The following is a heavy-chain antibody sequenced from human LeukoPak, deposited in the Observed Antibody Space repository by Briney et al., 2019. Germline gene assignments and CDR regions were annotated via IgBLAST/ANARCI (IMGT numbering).Heavy chain of an antibody. J-gene: IGHJ2*01. Sequence: GRSLRLSCAASGFTFSSYAMHWVRQAPGKGLEWVAFVSYDGSNIYYADSVKGRFTISRDNSKNTLNLQMNTLRPDDTAVYYCARNAVSLSWYFDLWGRGTLVTVSS. CDR3: ARNAVSLSWYFDL. CDR2: VSYDGSNI. CDR1: GFTFSSYA. V-gene: IGHV3-30-3*01. D-gene: IGHD2-8*01.